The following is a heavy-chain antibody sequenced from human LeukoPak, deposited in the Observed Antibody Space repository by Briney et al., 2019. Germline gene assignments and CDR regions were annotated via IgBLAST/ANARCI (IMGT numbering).Heavy chain of an antibody. V-gene: IGHV4-39*07. Sequence: SETLSLTCTVSGGSISSSSYYWGWIRQPPGKGLEWIGSIYYSGCTNYNPSLKSRVTISLDTSKNQFSLTLSSVTAADTAVYYCARSELLWFGGVNSGFDYWGQGTLVTVSS. CDR2: IYYSGCT. D-gene: IGHD3-10*01. CDR3: ARSELLWFGGVNSGFDY. J-gene: IGHJ4*02. CDR1: GGSISSSSYY.